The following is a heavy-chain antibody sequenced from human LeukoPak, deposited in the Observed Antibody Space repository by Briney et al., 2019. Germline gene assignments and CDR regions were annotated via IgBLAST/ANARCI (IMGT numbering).Heavy chain of an antibody. V-gene: IGHV3-23*01. J-gene: IGHJ4*02. Sequence: GGSLRLSCAASGFTFSSSAMSWVRQAPGKGLEWVSSISGSGGSTYYADSVRGRFTISRDNSKNTLYLQMNSLRAEDTAVYYCAKDVMTTVTFFDYRGQGTLVTVSS. CDR3: AKDVMTTVTFFDY. CDR1: GFTFSSSA. CDR2: ISGSGGST. D-gene: IGHD4-17*01.